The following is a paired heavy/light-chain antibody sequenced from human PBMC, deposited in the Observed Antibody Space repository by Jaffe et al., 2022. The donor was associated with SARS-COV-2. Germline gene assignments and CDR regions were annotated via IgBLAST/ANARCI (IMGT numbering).Light chain of an antibody. CDR2: GAF. J-gene: IGKJ1*01. CDR1: ESVSSS. CDR3: HQYGHSPRT. V-gene: IGKV3-20*01. Sequence: EIVLTQSPGTLSLSPGESATFSCRASESVSSSLAWYQQKSGQAPRLLIYGAFIRATGIPDRFSGSGSGTDFTLTIRSLEPEDFAIYYCHQYGHSPRTFGQGTRVEI.
Heavy chain of an antibody. D-gene: IGHD1-26*01. CDR3: ARDESGAFYNPIDY. CDR1: GYIFTDYY. V-gene: IGHV1-2*02. J-gene: IGHJ4*02. CDR2: INPNGGGT. Sequence: QVQLVQSGAEVKKPGASVKVSCKASGYIFTDYYMHWVRQAPGQGLEWMGWINPNGGGTHYAQKFQGRVTLTRDTSISTAYMDLSGLGSDDTAVYYCARDESGAFYNPIDYWGQGTLVTVSS.